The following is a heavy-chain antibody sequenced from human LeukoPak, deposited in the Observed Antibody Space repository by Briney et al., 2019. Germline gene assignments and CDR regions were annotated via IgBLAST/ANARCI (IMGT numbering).Heavy chain of an antibody. Sequence: GGSLRLSCAASGFTFSSYEMNWVRQAPGKGLEWVSYISSSGSTIYYADSVKGRFTISRDNAKNTLYLQMNSLRAEDTAVYYCAKVSYGDHPDYWGQGTLVTVSS. CDR2: ISSSGSTI. CDR3: AKVSYGDHPDY. CDR1: GFTFSSYE. D-gene: IGHD4-17*01. V-gene: IGHV3-48*03. J-gene: IGHJ4*02.